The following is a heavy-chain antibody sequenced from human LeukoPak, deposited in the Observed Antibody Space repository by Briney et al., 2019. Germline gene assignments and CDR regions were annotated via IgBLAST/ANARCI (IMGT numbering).Heavy chain of an antibody. Sequence: PSETLTLTCTVSGGSISSYYWSWIRQPPEKGLEWIGYIYYSGSTNYNPSLKSRVTISVDTSKNQSSLKLSSVTAADTAVYYCARLFQRNELNYYDSSGYSLGYWGQGTLVTVSS. CDR2: IYYSGST. V-gene: IGHV4-59*01. J-gene: IGHJ4*02. CDR1: GGSISSYY. D-gene: IGHD3-22*01. CDR3: ARLFQRNELNYYDSSGYSLGY.